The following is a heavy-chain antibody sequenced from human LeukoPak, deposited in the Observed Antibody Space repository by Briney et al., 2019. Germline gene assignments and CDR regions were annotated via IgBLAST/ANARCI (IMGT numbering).Heavy chain of an antibody. Sequence: GASVKVSCKASGYTFSGYYIHWVRQAPGQGLEWMGWINPYNGNTNYAQKLQGRVTMTTDASTSTVYMELRSLRSDDTAVYYCARGGWRDILGWGQGTLVTVSS. V-gene: IGHV1-18*04. CDR1: GYTFSGYY. D-gene: IGHD2-15*01. CDR2: INPYNGNT. J-gene: IGHJ4*02. CDR3: ARGGWRDILG.